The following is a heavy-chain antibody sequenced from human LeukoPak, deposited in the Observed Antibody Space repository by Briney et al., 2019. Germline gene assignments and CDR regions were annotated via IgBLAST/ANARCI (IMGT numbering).Heavy chain of an antibody. V-gene: IGHV1-2*02. CDR1: GYTFTGYY. CDR3: ARVFFYYGSGSYWLDY. CDR2: INPNSGGT. D-gene: IGHD3-10*01. Sequence: ASVKVSCKASGYTFTGYYMHWVRQAPGQGLEWMGWINPNSGGTNYAQKFQGRVTMTRDTSISTAYMELSRLRSDDTAVYYCARVFFYYGSGSYWLDYWGQGTLVTVSS. J-gene: IGHJ4*02.